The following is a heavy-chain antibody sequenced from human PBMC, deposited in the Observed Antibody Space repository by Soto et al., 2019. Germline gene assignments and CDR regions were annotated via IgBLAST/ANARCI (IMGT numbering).Heavy chain of an antibody. CDR3: AKPYSSGWYSWGIDY. CDR2: ISWNIGSI. Sequence: DVQLVESGGGLVQPGRSLSLSCAASGFTFDDYAMHGVRQVPGMGLEWVSGISWNIGSIGYADSVKGRFPISRDNAKNSLYLQMNSLRAEDTALYYCAKPYSSGWYSWGIDYWGQGTLVTVSS. D-gene: IGHD6-19*01. J-gene: IGHJ4*02. CDR1: GFTFDDYA. V-gene: IGHV3-9*01.